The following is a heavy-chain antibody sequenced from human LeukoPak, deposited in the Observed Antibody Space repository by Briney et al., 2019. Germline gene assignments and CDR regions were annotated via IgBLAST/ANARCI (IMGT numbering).Heavy chain of an antibody. Sequence: SEPLSLTCTVSGGSISSGDYYWSWIRPPPGKGLEWIGYIYYSGSTYYNPSLKSRVTISVDTSKNQFSLKLSSVTAADTAVYYCASQYYYDSSGPTDAFDNWGQGTMVTVSS. CDR2: IYYSGST. J-gene: IGHJ3*02. D-gene: IGHD3-22*01. CDR3: ASQYYYDSSGPTDAFDN. V-gene: IGHV4-30-4*01. CDR1: GGSISSGDYY.